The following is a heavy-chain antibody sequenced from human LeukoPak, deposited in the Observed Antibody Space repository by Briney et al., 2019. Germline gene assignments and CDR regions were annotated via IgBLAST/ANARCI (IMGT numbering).Heavy chain of an antibody. J-gene: IGHJ4*02. D-gene: IGHD5-24*01. CDR2: IRDDENKK. Sequence: GGSLRLSCTASGFTFSSYGMKWVRQAPGKGLEWVACIRDDENKKYYADSVKGRFTISRDNSEKTLYLQMNSLRTEDTAEYHCAKKITRDGDGHVHYWGQGPLVTVSS. CDR1: GFTFSSYG. CDR3: AKKITRDGDGHVHY. V-gene: IGHV3-30*02.